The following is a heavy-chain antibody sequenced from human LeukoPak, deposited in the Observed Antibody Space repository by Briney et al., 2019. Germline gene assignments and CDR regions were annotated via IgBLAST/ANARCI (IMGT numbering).Heavy chain of an antibody. Sequence: GGSLRLSFAASGFTFSSYAMSWVRQAPGKGLEWVSAISGSGGSTYYADSVKGRFTISRDNSRNTLYLQMNSLRVDDTAVFYCARVATGLYASGSYSDFWGQGTLVTVSS. J-gene: IGHJ4*02. CDR3: ARVATGLYASGSYSDF. V-gene: IGHV3-23*01. D-gene: IGHD3-10*01. CDR1: GFTFSSYA. CDR2: ISGSGGST.